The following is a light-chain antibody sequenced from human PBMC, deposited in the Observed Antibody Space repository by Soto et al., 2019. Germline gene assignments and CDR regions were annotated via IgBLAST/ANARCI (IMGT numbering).Light chain of an antibody. CDR2: DVT. CDR1: SSDVGGYNY. V-gene: IGLV2-11*01. Sequence: QSALTQPRSVSGSPGQSVTISCTGTSSDVGGYNYVSWYQQHPGKAPKLIVFDVTKRPSGVPYRFSGSKSGNTASLTISGLQAEDEADYYCFSCAGSYVFGTATKLTVL. J-gene: IGLJ1*01. CDR3: FSCAGSYV.